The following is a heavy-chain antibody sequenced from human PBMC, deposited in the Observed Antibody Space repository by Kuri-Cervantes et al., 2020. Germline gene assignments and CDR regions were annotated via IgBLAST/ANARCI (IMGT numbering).Heavy chain of an antibody. J-gene: IGHJ4*02. CDR2: IYYSGST. Sequence: SETLSLTCTVSGCSISSSSYYWGWIRQPPGKGLEWIGSIYYSGSTYYNPALKSRVTISVDTSKNQFSLKLSSVTAADTAVYYCARQVYYYDSSGYYWGQGTLVTVSS. CDR3: ARQVYYYDSSGYY. D-gene: IGHD3-22*01. V-gene: IGHV4-39*01. CDR1: GCSISSSSYY.